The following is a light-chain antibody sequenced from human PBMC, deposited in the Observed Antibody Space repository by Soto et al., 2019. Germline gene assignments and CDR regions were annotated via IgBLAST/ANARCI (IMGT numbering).Light chain of an antibody. CDR3: QQYNDCPPYT. CDR1: QNVSSD. Sequence: EILMTQSPATLSVSPGERATLSCRASQNVSSDLAWYQQRPGQAPRLLIYGASTRATGVPARFSGSGSGTEFTLTIGSLQSEDFAVYYCQQYNDCPPYTFGQGTKLEIK. CDR2: GAS. J-gene: IGKJ2*01. V-gene: IGKV3-15*01.